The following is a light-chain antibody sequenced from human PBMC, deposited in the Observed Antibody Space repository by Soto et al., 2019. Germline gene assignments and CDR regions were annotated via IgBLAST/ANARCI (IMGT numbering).Light chain of an antibody. V-gene: IGLV3-21*02. CDR1: DIARKT. CDR3: QVWDSSTWV. J-gene: IGLJ3*02. CDR2: DDD. Sequence: SYELTQPPSVSVAPGQTARITCGGNDIARKTVHWYQQKPGQAPVLVVYDDDERPSGIPERFSGSNSGNTATLTISRVEAGDEADYYCQVWDSSTWVFGGGTKVTVL.